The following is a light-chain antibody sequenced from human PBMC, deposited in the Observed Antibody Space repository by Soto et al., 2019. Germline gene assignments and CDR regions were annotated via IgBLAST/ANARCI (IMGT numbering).Light chain of an antibody. CDR2: EVT. CDR1: SSDIGGYNW. V-gene: IGLV2-14*01. Sequence: QSVLTQPASVSGSPGQSITISCTGTSSDIGGYNWVSWYQQHPGRAPKLIIYEVTNRPSGLSNRFSGSKSGNTASLTISGLQTEDGADYFCSSYRRPTTLVFGPGTKVTVL. CDR3: SSYRRPTTLV. J-gene: IGLJ1*01.